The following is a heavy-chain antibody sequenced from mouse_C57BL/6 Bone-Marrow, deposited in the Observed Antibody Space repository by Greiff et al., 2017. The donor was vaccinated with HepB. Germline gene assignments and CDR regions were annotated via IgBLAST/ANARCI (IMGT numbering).Heavy chain of an antibody. CDR2: IYPRSGNT. Sequence: SGAELARPGASVKLSCKASGYTFTSYGISWVKQRTGQGLEWIGEIYPRSGNTYYNGKFKGKATLTADKSSSTAYMELRSLTSEDSAVYFCARSGRGFAYWGQGTLVTVSA. J-gene: IGHJ3*01. CDR1: GYTFTSYG. V-gene: IGHV1-81*01. CDR3: ARSGRGFAY.